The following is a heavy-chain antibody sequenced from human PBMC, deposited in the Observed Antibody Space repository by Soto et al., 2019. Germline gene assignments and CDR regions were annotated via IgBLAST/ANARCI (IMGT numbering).Heavy chain of an antibody. J-gene: IGHJ3*02. D-gene: IGHD2-21*01. CDR2: IIPMLGVR. CDR3: TIGSWAGEVFDI. Sequence: QVQLVQSGAEVKKPGSSVKVSCKDSGGTFSTYSMFWVRQAPGQGLEWMGRIIPMLGVRNYAQRFQDRVTIIADKSTATVLMELSSLRSEDTALYYCTIGSWAGEVFDIWGQGTMVTVSS. V-gene: IGHV1-69*02. CDR1: GGTFSTYS.